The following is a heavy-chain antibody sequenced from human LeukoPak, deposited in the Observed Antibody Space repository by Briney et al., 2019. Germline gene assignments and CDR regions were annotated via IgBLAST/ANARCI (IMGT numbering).Heavy chain of an antibody. V-gene: IGHV3-7*04. CDR2: INQDGTDK. D-gene: IGHD3-16*01. CDR1: GFNFSTYW. Sequence: GCALRLSCAASGFNFSTYWMTWVRQAPGKRLEWVPNINQDGTDKNYVDSRKGRFTISRDHAKNSLYLQVNSLGAEDAAGYYCARNMGEYWGEGTLVSVPS. CDR3: ARNMGEY. J-gene: IGHJ4*02.